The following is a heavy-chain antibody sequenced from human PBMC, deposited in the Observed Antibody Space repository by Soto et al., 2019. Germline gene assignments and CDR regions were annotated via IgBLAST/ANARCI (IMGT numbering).Heavy chain of an antibody. CDR1: GGTFSSYA. D-gene: IGHD3-3*01. CDR3: ARDFSKGYYYYYGMDV. CDR2: IIPIFGTA. V-gene: IGHV1-69*13. Sequence: SVKVSCKASGGTFSSYAISWVRQAPGQGLEWMGGIIPIFGTANYAQKFQDRVTITADESTSTAHMELSSLRSEDTAVYYCARDFSKGYYYYYGMDVWGQGTTVTVSS. J-gene: IGHJ6*02.